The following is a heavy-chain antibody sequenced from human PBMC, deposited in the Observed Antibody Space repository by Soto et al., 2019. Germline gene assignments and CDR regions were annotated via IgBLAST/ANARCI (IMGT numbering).Heavy chain of an antibody. Sequence: SGGSLRLSCAASGLSVSSNDMSWVRQAPGKGLECVSIIYSADNTFYVDSVKGRFIISRDNSKNTVYLQMNSLRADDTAVYYCARDGVGSAIWFGELSAPNWFDPWGQGTLVTVSS. CDR2: IYSADNT. J-gene: IGHJ5*02. V-gene: IGHV3-66*01. CDR1: GLSVSSND. CDR3: ARDGVGSAIWFGELSAPNWFDP. D-gene: IGHD3-10*01.